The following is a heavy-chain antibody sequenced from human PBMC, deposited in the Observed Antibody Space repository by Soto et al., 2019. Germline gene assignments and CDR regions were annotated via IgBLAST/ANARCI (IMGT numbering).Heavy chain of an antibody. CDR1: GGFISSGNYY. CDR3: ARTENVYGGYFEP. V-gene: IGHV4-30-4*08. D-gene: IGHD4-17*01. J-gene: IGHJ4*02. Sequence: QVQLQESGPRLVKPSQTLSLTCTVSGGFISSGNYYWSWVRQAPGKGLEWIGHVFKSGNTYYNPSLKRRTSISLDTSNNRFSLMVNSVTAADSAMYFCARTENVYGGYFEPWGQGTLVTVSA. CDR2: VFKSGNT.